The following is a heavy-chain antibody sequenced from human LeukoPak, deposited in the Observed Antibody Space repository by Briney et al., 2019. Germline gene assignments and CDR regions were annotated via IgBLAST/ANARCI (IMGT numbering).Heavy chain of an antibody. Sequence: SETLSLTCAVYGGSFSGYYWSWIRRPPGKGLEWIGEINHSGSTNYNPSLKSRVTISVDTSKNQFSLKLSSVTAADTAVYYCARINPYSGYDWVAFDYWGQGTLVTVSS. D-gene: IGHD5-12*01. CDR3: ARINPYSGYDWVAFDY. V-gene: IGHV4-34*01. CDR1: GGSFSGYY. CDR2: INHSGST. J-gene: IGHJ4*02.